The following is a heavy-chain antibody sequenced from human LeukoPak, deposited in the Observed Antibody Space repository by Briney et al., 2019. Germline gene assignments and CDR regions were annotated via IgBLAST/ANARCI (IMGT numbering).Heavy chain of an antibody. CDR3: AREGSGQGANHFYYMDV. D-gene: IGHD3-10*01. Sequence: ASVKVSCKASGYTFTNYFLHWVRQATGQGLEWMGMINPSGDSRTYAQKFQGRVTMTRDMSTSTVYMELSSLRSEDTAVYYCAREGSGQGANHFYYMDVWGKGTTVTVSS. J-gene: IGHJ6*03. CDR1: GYTFTNYF. V-gene: IGHV1-46*01. CDR2: INPSGDSR.